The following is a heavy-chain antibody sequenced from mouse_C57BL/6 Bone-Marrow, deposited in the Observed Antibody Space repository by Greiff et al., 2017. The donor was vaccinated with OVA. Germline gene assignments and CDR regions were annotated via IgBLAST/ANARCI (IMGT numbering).Heavy chain of an antibody. D-gene: IGHD3-1*01. J-gene: IGHJ2*01. CDR3: ARRGRGFDY. CDR1: GFTFSSYG. V-gene: IGHV5-6*02. Sequence: EVMLVASGGDLVKPGGSLKLSCAASGFTFSSYGMSWVRQTPDKRLEWVATISSGGSYTYYPDSVKGRFTISRDNAKNTLYLRMSSLKSEDTAVYYCARRGRGFDYWGQGTTLTVSS. CDR2: ISSGGSYT.